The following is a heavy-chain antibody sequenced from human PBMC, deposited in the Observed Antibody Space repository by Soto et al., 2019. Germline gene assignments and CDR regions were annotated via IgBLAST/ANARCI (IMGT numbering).Heavy chain of an antibody. D-gene: IGHD5-12*01. V-gene: IGHV3-30*14. CDR2: ISYDGTYK. CDR3: ANEVDVAFSSLQYGMDV. CDR1: GFTFNNFA. Sequence: GGSLRLSCAASGFTFNNFAMHWVRQAPGKGLEWVAFISYDGTYKYYADSVRGRFTVYRDNSKSTLFLQMNSLKFEDTAVYVCANEVDVAFSSLQYGMDVWG. J-gene: IGHJ6*02.